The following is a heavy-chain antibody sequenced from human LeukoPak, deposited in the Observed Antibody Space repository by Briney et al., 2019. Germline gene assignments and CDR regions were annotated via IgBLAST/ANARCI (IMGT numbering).Heavy chain of an antibody. D-gene: IGHD3-10*01. Sequence: SETLSLTCTVSGDSISSYYWSWIRQPPGKGLEWIGYISYSGGVSYNPSLKPPVTISLDTSRNQVSLKLSSVTAADTAIYYCVRVHYSSGSLSSWFDPWGRGILVTVSS. CDR1: GDSISSYY. J-gene: IGHJ5*02. CDR2: ISYSGGV. V-gene: IGHV4-59*08. CDR3: VRVHYSSGSLSSWFDP.